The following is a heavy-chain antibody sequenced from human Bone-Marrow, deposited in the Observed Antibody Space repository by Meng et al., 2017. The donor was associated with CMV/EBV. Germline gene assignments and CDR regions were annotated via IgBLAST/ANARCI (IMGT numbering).Heavy chain of an antibody. J-gene: IGHJ4*02. D-gene: IGHD1-26*01. Sequence: CAGYGGSFSGYYWSWIRQPPGKGLEWIGEINHSGSTNYNPSLKSRVTISVDTSKNQFSLKLSSVTAADTAVYYCARGRSGSYYPFDYWGQGTLVTVSS. CDR2: INHSGST. CDR3: ARGRSGSYYPFDY. CDR1: GGSFSGYY. V-gene: IGHV4-34*01.